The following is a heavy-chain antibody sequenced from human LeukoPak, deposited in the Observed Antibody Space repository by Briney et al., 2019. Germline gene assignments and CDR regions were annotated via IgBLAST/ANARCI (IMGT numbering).Heavy chain of an antibody. D-gene: IGHD6-13*01. CDR2: ISYEGSNK. CDR3: AKVSQQMAPGGYYYYYYMDV. V-gene: IGHV3-30*18. Sequence: GGSLRLSCAASGFTFSSYGMHWVRQAPGKGLEWVAVISYEGSNKYYADSVKGRFTISRDNSKNTLYLQMNSLRAEDTAVYYCAKVSQQMAPGGYYYYYYMDVWGKGTTVTVSS. J-gene: IGHJ6*03. CDR1: GFTFSSYG.